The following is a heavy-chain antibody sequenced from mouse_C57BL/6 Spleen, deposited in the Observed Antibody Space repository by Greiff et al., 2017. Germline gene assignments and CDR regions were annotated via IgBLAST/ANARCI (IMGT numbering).Heavy chain of an antibody. Sequence: QVQLQQPGAELVKPGASVKLSCKASGYTFTSYWMHWVKQRPGRGLEWIGRIDPNSGGTKYNEKFKSKATLTVDKPSSTAYMQLSSLTSEDSAVYYCASSSLYSYCEAYYFAYWGQGTTLTVSS. V-gene: IGHV1-72*01. J-gene: IGHJ2*01. CDR3: ASSSLYSYCEAYYFAY. CDR2: IDPNSGGT. D-gene: IGHD2-12*01. CDR1: GYTFTSYW.